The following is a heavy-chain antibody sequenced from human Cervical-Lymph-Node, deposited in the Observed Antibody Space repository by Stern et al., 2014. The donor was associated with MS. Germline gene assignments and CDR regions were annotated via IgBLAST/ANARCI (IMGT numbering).Heavy chain of an antibody. D-gene: IGHD2-2*02. J-gene: IGHJ6*02. V-gene: IGHV1-69*01. CDR2: IIPSCGTV. Sequence: VQLVESGAEVKKPGSSVKVSCQTSGGTFSRHAINWVRQAPGQGLEWKGGIIPSCGTVDYAQKFQGRLTITADESTNTAYMELSSLRSEDTAVYYCARDQIPYYYYGMDVWGQGTTVTVSS. CDR1: GGTFSRHA. CDR3: ARDQIPYYYYGMDV.